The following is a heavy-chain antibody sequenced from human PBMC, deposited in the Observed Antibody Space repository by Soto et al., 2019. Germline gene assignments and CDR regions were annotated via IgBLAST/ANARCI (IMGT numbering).Heavy chain of an antibody. V-gene: IGHV4-39*01. D-gene: IGHD6-19*01. CDR2: IYYSGST. CDR3: ANAGSAGSFDY. J-gene: IGHJ4*02. CDR1: GGSIGSSSYY. Sequence: PSETLSLTCTVSGGSIGSSSYYWGWIRQPPGKGLEWIGSIYYSGSTYYNPSLKSRVTISVDTSKNQFSLKLSSVTAADTAVYYCANAGSAGSFDYWGQGTLVTVSS.